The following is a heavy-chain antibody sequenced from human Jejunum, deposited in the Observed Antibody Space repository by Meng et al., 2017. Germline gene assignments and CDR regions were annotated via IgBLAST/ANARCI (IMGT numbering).Heavy chain of an antibody. CDR3: ARRDYSNWFYP. CDR1: GGSSSSGYYY. J-gene: IGHJ5*02. V-gene: IGHV4-31*03. D-gene: IGHD4-11*01. Sequence: QVQLQESGPGLVKPSQTLSLTCTASGGSSSSGYYYWSWIRQHPGKGLEWIGSIDTSGSTNHSPSLHSRLTISVDASKNQFSLKLSPVTAAETAVYYCARRDYSNWFYPWGQGTLVTVSS. CDR2: IDTSGST.